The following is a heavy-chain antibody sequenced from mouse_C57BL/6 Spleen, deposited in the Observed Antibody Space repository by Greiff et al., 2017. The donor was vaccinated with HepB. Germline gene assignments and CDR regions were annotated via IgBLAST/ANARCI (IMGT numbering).Heavy chain of an antibody. V-gene: IGHV5-9*01. CDR1: GFTFSSYT. J-gene: IGHJ2*01. CDR3: ARLCGFDY. Sequence: EVMLVESGGGLVKPGGSLKLSCAASGFTFSSYTMSWVRQTPEKRLEWVATISGGGGNTYYPDSVKGRFTISRDNAKNTLYLQMSSLRSEDTALYYCARLCGFDYWGQGTTLTVSS. CDR2: ISGGGGNT.